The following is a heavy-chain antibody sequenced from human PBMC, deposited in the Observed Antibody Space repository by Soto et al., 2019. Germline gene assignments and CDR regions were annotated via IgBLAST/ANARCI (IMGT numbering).Heavy chain of an antibody. V-gene: IGHV4-34*01. CDR1: GGSFMGYY. Sequence: QVQLQQWGAGLLKPSETLSLTCAVYGGSFMGYYWSWIRQPPGMGLEWIGEINHSGSTNYNPSLKRRVTISVDTSKNQFSLKLSSVTAADTAVYYCARGSSGGYDLGPFDLLGRGTLVTVSS. J-gene: IGHJ2*01. CDR2: INHSGST. CDR3: ARGSSGGYDLGPFDL. D-gene: IGHD5-12*01.